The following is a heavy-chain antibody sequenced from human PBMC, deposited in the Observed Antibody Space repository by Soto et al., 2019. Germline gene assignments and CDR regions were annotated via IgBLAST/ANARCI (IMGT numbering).Heavy chain of an antibody. Sequence: VGSLILFCSGSGFPFDEYAMRSARQAEGNGLEWVSLISWDGGSTYYADSVKGRFTISRDNSKNSLYLQMNSLRAEDTALYYCARATGYCSSTSCYDYYGMDVWGQGTTVTVSS. V-gene: IGHV3-43D*04. D-gene: IGHD2-2*01. CDR2: ISWDGGST. J-gene: IGHJ6*02. CDR1: GFPFDEYA. CDR3: ARATGYCSSTSCYDYYGMDV.